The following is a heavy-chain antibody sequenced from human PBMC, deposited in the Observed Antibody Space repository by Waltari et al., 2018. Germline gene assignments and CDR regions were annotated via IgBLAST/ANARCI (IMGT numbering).Heavy chain of an antibody. Sequence: QVQLVQSGAEVKKPGASVRVSCKASGDILMSYDINWVRQAPGQGLEWMAWISGYNGNTKFAQKVQDRVTLTTDTSTRTVYMELRSLRSDDTGVYYCTRGDTGGGLFHYWGQGTLVTVSS. V-gene: IGHV1-18*01. CDR3: TRGDTGGGLFHY. CDR2: ISGYNGNT. J-gene: IGHJ4*02. CDR1: GDILMSYD. D-gene: IGHD2-8*02.